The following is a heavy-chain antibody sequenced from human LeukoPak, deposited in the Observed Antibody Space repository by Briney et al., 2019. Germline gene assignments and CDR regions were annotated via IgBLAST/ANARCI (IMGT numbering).Heavy chain of an antibody. D-gene: IGHD3-10*01. Sequence: SETLSLTCTVSGGSISSYYWSWIRQPPGKGLEWIGHIHNSVNTYYNPSLKTRVTISVDTSKNQFSLKLSSVTAADTAVYYCARQSITMVRGVNWGQGTLVTVSS. J-gene: IGHJ4*02. V-gene: IGHV4-59*08. CDR2: IHNSVNT. CDR1: GGSISSYY. CDR3: ARQSITMVRGVN.